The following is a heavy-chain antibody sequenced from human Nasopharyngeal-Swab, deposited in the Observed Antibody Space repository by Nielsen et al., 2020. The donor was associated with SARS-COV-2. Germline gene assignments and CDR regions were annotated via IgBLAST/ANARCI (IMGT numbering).Heavy chain of an antibody. V-gene: IGHV1-2*04. D-gene: IGHD3-22*01. CDR1: GYTFTGYY. CDR2: INPNSGGT. Sequence: ASVKVSCKASGYTFTGYYMHWVRQAPGQGLEWMGWINPNSGGTNYAQKFQGWVTMTRDTSISTAYMELSRLRSDDTAVYYCARGGFPQTDSSGYGDYYYYGMDVWGQGTTVTVSS. J-gene: IGHJ6*02. CDR3: ARGGFPQTDSSGYGDYYYYGMDV.